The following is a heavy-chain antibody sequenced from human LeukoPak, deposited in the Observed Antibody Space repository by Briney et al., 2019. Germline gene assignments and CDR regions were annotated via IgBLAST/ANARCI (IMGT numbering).Heavy chain of an antibody. CDR1: GGTLNKYV. Sequence: ASVKVSCKASGGTLNKYVISGVRQAPGKGLEGMGGINPMLGTANYAQKFQGRVTITTDESTSTAFMELSSLTSEDTAVFYCAGYGGNHRNYSFSYYMDVWGTGTTVTVSS. CDR3: AGYGGNHRNYSFSYYMDV. J-gene: IGHJ6*03. D-gene: IGHD4-23*01. V-gene: IGHV1-69*05. CDR2: INPMLGTA.